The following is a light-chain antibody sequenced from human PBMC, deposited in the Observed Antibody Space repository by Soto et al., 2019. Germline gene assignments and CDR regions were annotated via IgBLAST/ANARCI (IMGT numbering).Light chain of an antibody. CDR1: QSVSSY. Sequence: IVLTQSPATLFLSPGERATLSCRASQSVSSYLAWYQQKPGQAPRLLIYDASNRATGIPARFSGSGSGTDFTLTISSLEPEDFAVYYCQQRSNWPLTFGPGTKVDIK. J-gene: IGKJ3*01. V-gene: IGKV3-11*01. CDR2: DAS. CDR3: QQRSNWPLT.